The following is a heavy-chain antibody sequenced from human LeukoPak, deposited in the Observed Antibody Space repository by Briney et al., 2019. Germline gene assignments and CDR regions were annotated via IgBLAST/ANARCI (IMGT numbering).Heavy chain of an antibody. D-gene: IGHD2-2*01. CDR1: GGTFRSYA. Sequence: SVKVSCKASGGTFRSYAISWVRQAPGQGLGLMGGIIPMIGTPNYAQKFQGRVRITADESTSRAYMELSSLRSEDPAVYYCAKTLGYCSTTGCYGAFDIWGQGTMVTVSS. CDR3: AKTLGYCSTTGCYGAFDI. CDR2: IIPMIGTP. V-gene: IGHV1-69*13. J-gene: IGHJ3*02.